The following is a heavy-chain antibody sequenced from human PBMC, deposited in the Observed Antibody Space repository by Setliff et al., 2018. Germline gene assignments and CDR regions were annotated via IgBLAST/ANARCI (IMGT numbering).Heavy chain of an antibody. J-gene: IGHJ5*01. Sequence: AGGSLRLSCAASGFTFSSYWMHWVRQAPGKGLVWVSRINPDGSTTSYADSVKGRFTISRDNAKNTVYLQMNSLRAEDTAVYCCARVASGWWWFDYWGQGTLVTVSS. V-gene: IGHV3-74*01. CDR2: INPDGSTT. CDR3: ARVASGWWWFDY. CDR1: GFTFSSYW. D-gene: IGHD6-19*01.